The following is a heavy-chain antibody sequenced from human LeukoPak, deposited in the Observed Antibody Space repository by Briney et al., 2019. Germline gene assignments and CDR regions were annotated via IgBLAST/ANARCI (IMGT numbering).Heavy chain of an antibody. CDR2: INHSGST. D-gene: IGHD3-22*01. CDR1: GGSFSGYY. J-gene: IGHJ4*02. CDR3: ARGSHYYDSSGYYFDY. V-gene: IGHV4-34*01. Sequence: SETLSLTCAVYGGSFSGYYWSWIRQPPGKGLECIGEINHSGSTNYNPSLKSRVTISVDTSKNQFSLKLSSVTAADTAVYYCARGSHYYDSSGYYFDYWGQGTLVTVSS.